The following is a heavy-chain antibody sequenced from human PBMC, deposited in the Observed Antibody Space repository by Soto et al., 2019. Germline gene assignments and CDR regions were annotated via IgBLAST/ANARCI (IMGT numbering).Heavy chain of an antibody. CDR3: AKQVVTRNYGYYYYGMDV. D-gene: IGHD2-21*02. Sequence: EGSLRLSCAASGFTFSSYGMHWVRQAPGKGLEWVAVISYDGSNKYYADSVKGRFTISRDNSKNTLYLQMNSLRAEDTAVYYCAKQVVTRNYGYYYYGMDVWGQGTTVTVSS. J-gene: IGHJ6*02. V-gene: IGHV3-30*18. CDR1: GFTFSSYG. CDR2: ISYDGSNK.